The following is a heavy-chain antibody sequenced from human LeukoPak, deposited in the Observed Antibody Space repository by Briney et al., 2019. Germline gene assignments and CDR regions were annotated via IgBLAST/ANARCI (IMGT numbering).Heavy chain of an antibody. Sequence: GGSLRLSCGVSGFTVRTNYMSWVRQAPGKGLEWVSLLYSDGSTHYADSVKGRFTISRDNSKNTLYLQMSSLRVEDTAVYYCVRMGIAVAGDYWGQGTLVTVSS. J-gene: IGHJ4*02. CDR1: GFTVRTNY. CDR2: LYSDGST. CDR3: VRMGIAVAGDY. V-gene: IGHV3-66*01. D-gene: IGHD6-19*01.